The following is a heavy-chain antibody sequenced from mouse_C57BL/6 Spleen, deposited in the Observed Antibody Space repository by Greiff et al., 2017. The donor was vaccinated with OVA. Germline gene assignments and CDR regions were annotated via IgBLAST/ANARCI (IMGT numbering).Heavy chain of an antibody. CDR2: IDPSDSET. CDR3: ARGEDDYDFAY. V-gene: IGHV1-52*01. Sequence: QVQLQQPGAELVRPGSSVKLSCKASGYTFTSYWMHWVKQRPIQGLEWIGNIDPSDSETHYNQKFKDKATLTVDKSSSTAYMQLSSLTSEDSAVYYCARGEDDYDFAYWGQGTLVTVSA. J-gene: IGHJ3*01. CDR1: GYTFTSYW. D-gene: IGHD2-4*01.